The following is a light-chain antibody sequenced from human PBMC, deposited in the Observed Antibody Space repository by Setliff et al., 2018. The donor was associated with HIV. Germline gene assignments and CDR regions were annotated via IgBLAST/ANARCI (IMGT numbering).Light chain of an antibody. CDR3: NSFTNTSGRV. Sequence: QSALTQPASVSGSPGQSITISCAGTSSDVGRYNFVSWYQQHPGKVPKLLISDVSNRPSGVSDRFSVSKSGNTASLIISGLRTEDEADYYCNSFTNTSGRVFGTGTNGTVL. CDR1: SSDVGRYNF. J-gene: IGLJ1*01. V-gene: IGLV2-14*03. CDR2: DVS.